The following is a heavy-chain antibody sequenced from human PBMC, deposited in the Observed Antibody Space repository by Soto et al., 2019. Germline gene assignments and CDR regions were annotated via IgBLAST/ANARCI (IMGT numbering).Heavy chain of an antibody. D-gene: IGHD2-15*01. J-gene: IGHJ5*02. CDR3: ARDLGYCNSSGCFRNWFDP. Sequence: QVQLVQSGAEVKTPGASVKVSCRASGYSFRTHGISWVRQAPGQGLEWLGLISTYDDKTNFPQKFQGRITMTTDTSTSTAYMELRSLRSDDTPVYFCARDLGYCNSSGCFRNWFDPWGQGTLVTVSS. CDR2: ISTYDDKT. CDR1: GYSFRTHG. V-gene: IGHV1-18*01.